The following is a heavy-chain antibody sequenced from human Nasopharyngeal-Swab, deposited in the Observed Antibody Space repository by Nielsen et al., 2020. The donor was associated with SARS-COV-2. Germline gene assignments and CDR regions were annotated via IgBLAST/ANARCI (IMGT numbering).Heavy chain of an antibody. CDR2: INHSGST. Sequence: SETLSLTCAVYGGSFSGYSWNWIRQPPGRGLEWIGEINHSGSTNYNLSLKSRVTISVDTSKNQFSLKLSSVTAADTAVYYCARGDWYKASNGNRLAAYYFDFWGQGTLVTVSS. CDR3: ARGDWYKASNGNRLAAYYFDF. J-gene: IGHJ4*02. D-gene: IGHD1-14*01. CDR1: GGSFSGYS. V-gene: IGHV4-34*01.